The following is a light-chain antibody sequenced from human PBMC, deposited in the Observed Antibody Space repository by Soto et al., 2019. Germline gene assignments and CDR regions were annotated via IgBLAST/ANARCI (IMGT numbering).Light chain of an antibody. CDR2: EDS. V-gene: IGLV2-23*01. CDR3: RSYASTXTWL. J-gene: IGLJ2*01. Sequence: QSFLTQPASVSGSPGQSITISCTGTSSDVGGYNLFSWYQNHPGKAPKLMIYEDSMRPSGVYNRFSGSKSGNTASLTISGLQAEDEADYYCRSYASTXTWLLGGGTK. CDR1: SSDVGGYNL.